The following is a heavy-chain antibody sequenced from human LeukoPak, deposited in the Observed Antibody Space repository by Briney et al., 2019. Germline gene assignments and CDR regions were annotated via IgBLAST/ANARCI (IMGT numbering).Heavy chain of an antibody. CDR2: ISYDGSIK. D-gene: IGHD6-19*01. V-gene: IGHV3-30*04. CDR3: ARGAYSSGWMTFDY. CDR1: GFTFSSYA. Sequence: GGSLRLSCAASGFTFSSYAMHWVRQAPGKGLVWVALISYDGSIKSYADSVKGRFTISRDNSKNTLYVQMNSLRTDDTAVYYCARGAYSSGWMTFDYWGQGILVTVSS. J-gene: IGHJ4*02.